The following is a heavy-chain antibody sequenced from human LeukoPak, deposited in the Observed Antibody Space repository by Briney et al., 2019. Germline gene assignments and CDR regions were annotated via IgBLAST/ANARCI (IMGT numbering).Heavy chain of an antibody. V-gene: IGHV4-59*01. CDR2: IYYSGST. D-gene: IGHD3-3*01. Sequence: SETLSLTCTVSGGSISNYYWSWIRQPPGKGLEWIGYIYYSGSTNYSPSLKSRVTISVDTSKNQFSLKLRSVTAADTAVYYCARDRVSGYFTPVGYWGQGTLVTVSS. J-gene: IGHJ4*02. CDR3: ARDRVSGYFTPVGY. CDR1: GGSISNYY.